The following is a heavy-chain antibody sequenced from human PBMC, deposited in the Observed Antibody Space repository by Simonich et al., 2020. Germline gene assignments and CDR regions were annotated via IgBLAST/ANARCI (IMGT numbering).Heavy chain of an antibody. V-gene: IGHV3-74*01. CDR1: GFTFSSYW. Sequence: EVQLVESGGGLVQPGGSLRLSCAASGFTFSSYWMHWVRQAPGKGLVWVSRVNGDGSSTSYADSVKGRFTSSRDNAKNTLYLQMNSLRAEATAVYYCARDYSNYDAFDIWGQGTMVTVSS. CDR2: VNGDGSST. CDR3: ARDYSNYDAFDI. J-gene: IGHJ3*02. D-gene: IGHD4-4*01.